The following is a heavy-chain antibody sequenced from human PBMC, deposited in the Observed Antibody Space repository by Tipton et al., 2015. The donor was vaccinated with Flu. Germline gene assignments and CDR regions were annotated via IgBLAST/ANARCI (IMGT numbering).Heavy chain of an antibody. CDR3: ARTHYYDSGAYLHTFDI. V-gene: IGHV1-18*01. CDR2: ISAYNGNT. D-gene: IGHD3-22*01. J-gene: IGHJ3*02. CDR1: DYSFSAYG. Sequence: QVQLVQSGAEVKKPGASVKISCKASDYSFSAYGISWVRQAPGQGLEWMGWISAYNGNTDYAQKLQGRVTMTTDTSTSTAYMELRSLRSDDTAVYYCARTHYYDSGAYLHTFDIWGQGTMVTVSS.